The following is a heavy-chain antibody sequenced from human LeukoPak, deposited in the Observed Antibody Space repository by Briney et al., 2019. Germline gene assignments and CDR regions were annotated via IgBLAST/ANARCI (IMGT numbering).Heavy chain of an antibody. V-gene: IGHV3-11*06. CDR2: ISSSSSYT. CDR1: GFTFSDYY. D-gene: IGHD3-10*01. Sequence: PGWSLRLSCAASGFTFSDYYMSWIRQAPGKGLEWVSYISSSSSYTNYADSVKGRFTISRDNAKNSLYLQMNSLRAEDTAVYYCARSPSMVRGVITFFDYWGQGTLVTVSS. CDR3: ARSPSMVRGVITFFDY. J-gene: IGHJ4*02.